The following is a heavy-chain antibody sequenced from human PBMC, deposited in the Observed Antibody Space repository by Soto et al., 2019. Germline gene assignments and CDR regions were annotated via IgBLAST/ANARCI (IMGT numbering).Heavy chain of an antibody. V-gene: IGHV1-18*01. CDR3: ARDLPLIAVAGNRACDI. CDR1: GYTFTSYG. J-gene: IGHJ3*02. Sequence: QVQLVQSGAEVKKPGASVKVSCKASGYTFTSYGISWVRQAPGQGLEWMGWISAYNGNTNYAQKLQGRVTMTTDTTTGTAYMELRSLRSDDTAVYYCARDLPLIAVAGNRACDIWGQGTMVTVSS. CDR2: ISAYNGNT. D-gene: IGHD6-19*01.